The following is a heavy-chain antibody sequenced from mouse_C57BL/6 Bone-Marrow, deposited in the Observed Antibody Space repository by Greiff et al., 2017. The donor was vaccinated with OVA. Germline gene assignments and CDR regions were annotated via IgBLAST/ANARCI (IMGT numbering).Heavy chain of an antibody. D-gene: IGHD1-1*01. Sequence: VQLVESDAELVKPGASVKISCKVSGYTFTDHTIHWMKQRPEQGLEWIGYIYPRDGSTKYNEKFKGKATLTADKSSSTACMQRNSLTSEDSAVYFCARYDYYAWFAYWGQGTLVTVSA. J-gene: IGHJ3*01. V-gene: IGHV1-78*01. CDR1: GYTFTDHT. CDR3: ARYDYYAWFAY. CDR2: IYPRDGST.